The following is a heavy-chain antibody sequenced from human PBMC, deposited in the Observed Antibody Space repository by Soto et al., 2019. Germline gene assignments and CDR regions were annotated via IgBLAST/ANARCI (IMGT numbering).Heavy chain of an antibody. Sequence: SETLSLTGPVSGCSISSSSYYWGWIRQPPGKGLEWIGSIYYSGSTYYNPSLKSRVTISVDTSKNQFSLKLSSVTAADTAVYYCARTKGDSSGYYRLWFDYWGQGTLVTVSS. CDR2: IYYSGST. CDR1: GCSISSSSYY. V-gene: IGHV4-39*01. CDR3: ARTKGDSSGYYRLWFDY. J-gene: IGHJ4*02. D-gene: IGHD3-22*01.